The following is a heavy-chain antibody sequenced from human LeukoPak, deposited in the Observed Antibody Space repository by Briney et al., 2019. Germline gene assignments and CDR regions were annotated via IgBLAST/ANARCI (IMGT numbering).Heavy chain of an antibody. CDR2: ITNNGGNT. J-gene: IGHJ4*02. Sequence: GGSLRLSCSASGFTFSSYTIHWVRQAPGKGLDFVSAITNNGGNTYYADSVKGRFTISRDNSKNTVYLQMSSLRAEDTAVYYCVIVRGYFDSSGSDYWGQGTLVTVSS. CDR1: GFTFSSYT. V-gene: IGHV3-64D*06. D-gene: IGHD3-9*01. CDR3: VIVRGYFDSSGSDY.